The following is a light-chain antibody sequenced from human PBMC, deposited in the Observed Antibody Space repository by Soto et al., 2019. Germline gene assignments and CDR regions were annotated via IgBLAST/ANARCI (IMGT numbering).Light chain of an antibody. Sequence: QSALTQPASVSGSPGQSVTITCTVTRSDVGGYNYVSWYQQHPGKAPKLMIYDVSNRPSGVSNRFSGSKSGNTASLTISGLQAEDEADYYCSSYTTSSTLDVVFGGGTKLTVL. J-gene: IGLJ2*01. CDR2: DVS. CDR1: RSDVGGYNY. V-gene: IGLV2-14*01. CDR3: SSYTTSSTLDVV.